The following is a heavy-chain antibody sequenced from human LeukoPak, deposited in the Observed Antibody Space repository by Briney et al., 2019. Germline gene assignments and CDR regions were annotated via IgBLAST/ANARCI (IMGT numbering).Heavy chain of an antibody. CDR3: ARDSYYDFWSGYSHDAFDI. J-gene: IGHJ3*02. Sequence: PGGSLRLSCAASGFTFSSYWMSWVRQAPGKGLEWVANIKQDGSEKYYVDSVKGRFTISRDNAKNSLYLQMNSLRSDDTAVYYCARDSYYDFWSGYSHDAFDIWGQETMVTVSS. D-gene: IGHD3-3*01. CDR1: GFTFSSYW. CDR2: IKQDGSEK. V-gene: IGHV3-7*03.